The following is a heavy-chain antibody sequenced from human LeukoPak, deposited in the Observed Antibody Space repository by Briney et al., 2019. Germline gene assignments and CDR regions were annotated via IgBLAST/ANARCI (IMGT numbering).Heavy chain of an antibody. CDR2: ISGSGGST. CDR3: AKGGYCSSTSCYFREIYGMDV. V-gene: IGHV3-23*01. CDR1: GFTFSSYA. J-gene: IGHJ6*02. Sequence: GASLRLSCAASGFTFSSYAMSWVRQAPGKGLEWVSAISGSGGSTYYADSVKGRFTISGDNSKNTLYLQMNSLRAEDTAVYYCAKGGYCSSTSCYFREIYGMDVWGQGTTVTVSS. D-gene: IGHD2-2*01.